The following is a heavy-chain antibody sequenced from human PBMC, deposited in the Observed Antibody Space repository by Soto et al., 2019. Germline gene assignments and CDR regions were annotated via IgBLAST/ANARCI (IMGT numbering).Heavy chain of an antibody. CDR2: IYWDDDK. V-gene: IGHV2-5*02. D-gene: IGHD5-12*01. J-gene: IGHJ4*02. CDR1: GFSLSTSVVG. Sequence: GPTLVNPTHTLTLTCTFSGFSLSTSVVGVGWIRQPPGKALEWLALIYWDDDKRYSPSLKSRLTITKDTSKNQVVLTMTNMDPVDTATSYCAHTGDGYNYLDYWGQGTLVTVYS. CDR3: AHTGDGYNYLDY.